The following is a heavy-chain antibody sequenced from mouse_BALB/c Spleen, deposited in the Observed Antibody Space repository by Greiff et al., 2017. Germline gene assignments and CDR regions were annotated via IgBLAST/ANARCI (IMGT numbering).Heavy chain of an antibody. CDR1: GFTFSSYA. Sequence: EVMLVESGGGLVKPGGSLKLSCAASGFTFSSYAMSWVRQSPEKRLEWVAEISSGGSYTYYPDTVTGRFTISRDNAKNTLYLEMSSLRSEDTAMYYCARRSLLRLGKNAMDYWGQGTSVTVSS. D-gene: IGHD1-2*01. CDR2: ISSGGSYT. J-gene: IGHJ4*01. CDR3: ARRSLLRLGKNAMDY. V-gene: IGHV5-9-4*01.